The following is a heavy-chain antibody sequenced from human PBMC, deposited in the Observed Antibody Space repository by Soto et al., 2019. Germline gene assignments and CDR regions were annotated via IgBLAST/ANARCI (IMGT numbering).Heavy chain of an antibody. CDR1: GFPFNSFT. CDR3: ATWEERYFQD. J-gene: IGHJ1*01. D-gene: IGHD1-26*01. CDR2: ISHDGSHK. Sequence: QVQLVESGGGVDQPGRSLRLSCEASGFPFNSFTMHWVRQAPGKGLEWVAVISHDGSHKYTADSVKGRFTISRDDSKNALYLQMNSLRVEDTDIYYCATWEERYFQDWGQGTLVTVSS. V-gene: IGHV3-30*04.